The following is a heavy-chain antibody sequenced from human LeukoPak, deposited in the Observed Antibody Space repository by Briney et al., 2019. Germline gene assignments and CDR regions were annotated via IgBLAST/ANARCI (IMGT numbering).Heavy chain of an antibody. CDR1: GGSISSYY. J-gene: IGHJ4*02. D-gene: IGHD3-10*01. CDR2: IYYSGST. Sequence: SETLSLTCTVSGGSISSYYWSWIRQPPGKGLEWIGYIYYSGSTNYNPSLKSRVTISADKSKNQFSLKLSSVTAADTAVYYCARLYYGSGNAFDYWGQGTLVTV. V-gene: IGHV4-59*01. CDR3: ARLYYGSGNAFDY.